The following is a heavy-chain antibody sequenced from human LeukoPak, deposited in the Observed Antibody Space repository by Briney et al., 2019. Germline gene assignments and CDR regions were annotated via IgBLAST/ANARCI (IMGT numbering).Heavy chain of an antibody. V-gene: IGHV1-2*02. CDR1: GYTFTGYY. CDR2: INPNSGGT. J-gene: IGHJ5*02. Sequence: ASVKVSCKASGYTFTGYYMHWVRQAPGQGLEWMGWINPNSGGTNYAQKFQGRVTMTRDTSISTAYMELSRLRSDDTAVYYCAGNFAPVVPWFDPWGQGTLVTVSS. CDR3: AGNFAPVVPWFDP. D-gene: IGHD4-23*01.